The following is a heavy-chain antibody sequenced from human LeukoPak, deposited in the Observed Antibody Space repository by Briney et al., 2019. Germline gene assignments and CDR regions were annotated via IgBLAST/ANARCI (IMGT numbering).Heavy chain of an antibody. J-gene: IGHJ4*02. D-gene: IGHD2-2*02. V-gene: IGHV3-21*01. CDR1: GFTVSSNY. CDR2: ISSSSSYI. Sequence: GGSLRLSCAASGFTVSSNYMNWVRQAPGKGLEWVSSISSSSSYIYYADSVKGRFTISRDNAKNSLYLQMNSLRAEDTAVYYCARGEYQLLYGIDYWGQGTLVTVSS. CDR3: ARGEYQLLYGIDY.